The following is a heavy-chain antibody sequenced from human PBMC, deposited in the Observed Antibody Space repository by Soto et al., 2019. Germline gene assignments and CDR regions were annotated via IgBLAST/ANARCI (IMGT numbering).Heavy chain of an antibody. CDR3: AMAKTTLYNWFDP. CDR2: IYYTGST. D-gene: IGHD1-7*01. V-gene: IGHV4-59*08. J-gene: IGHJ5*02. CDR1: GVSINSYS. Sequence: PSETLSLTCTVSGVSINSYSWSWIRQSPGKGLEWIGQIYYTGSTNYNPALKSRVTISVDRSKTQFSLRLSSVTAADTAVYYWAMAKTTLYNWFDPWGQGTLVTVSS.